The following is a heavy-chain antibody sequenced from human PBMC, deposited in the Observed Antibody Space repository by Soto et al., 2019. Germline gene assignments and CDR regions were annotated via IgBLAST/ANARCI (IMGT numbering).Heavy chain of an antibody. J-gene: IGHJ4*02. Sequence: GSLRLSFAASGFTLSDYYMSWFRQAPGKGLEWLSYISSSSATVYYVDSVKGRFTTSRDNAKNSLYLQMDSLRVEDTAVYYCASDGVLDSGPIEYWGQGAQVTVSS. CDR2: ISSSSATV. CDR1: GFTLSDYY. CDR3: ASDGVLDSGPIEY. V-gene: IGHV3-11*01. D-gene: IGHD3-3*01.